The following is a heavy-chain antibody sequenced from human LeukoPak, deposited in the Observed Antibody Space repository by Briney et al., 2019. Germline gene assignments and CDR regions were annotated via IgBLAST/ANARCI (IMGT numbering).Heavy chain of an antibody. V-gene: IGHV3-48*04. CDR1: GFTFSSYS. J-gene: IGHJ4*02. CDR3: AKDVMPYSSGWPL. CDR2: ISSSSSTI. Sequence: WGSLRLSCAASGFTFSSYSMNWVRQAPGKRLEWVSYISSSSSTIYYADSVKGRFTISRDNAKNSLYLQMNSLRAEDTAVYYCAKDVMPYSSGWPLWGQGTLVTVSS. D-gene: IGHD6-19*01.